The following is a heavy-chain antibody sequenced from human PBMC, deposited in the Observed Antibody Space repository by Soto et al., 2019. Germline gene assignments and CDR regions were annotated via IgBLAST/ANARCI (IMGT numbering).Heavy chain of an antibody. CDR3: ARHRGPAPVY. V-gene: IGHV4-39*01. CDR2: LFYGGTT. D-gene: IGHD3-10*01. CDR1: GGSISGYY. Sequence: SETLSLTCTVSGGSISGYYWTWIRQPPGKGLEWVGSLFYGGTTDYNPSLKSRLTMSLDTSKNHLSLKLRSVTAADTAVYYCARHRGPAPVYWGQGTLVTVSS. J-gene: IGHJ4*02.